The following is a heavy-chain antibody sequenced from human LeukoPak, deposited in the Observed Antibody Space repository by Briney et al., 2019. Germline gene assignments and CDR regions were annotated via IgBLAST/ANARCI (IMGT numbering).Heavy chain of an antibody. D-gene: IGHD4-11*01. CDR2: IRYDGSNK. J-gene: IGHJ6*03. V-gene: IGHV3-30*02. CDR1: VFTFSNYG. CDR3: AKADYSYYYYMDV. Sequence: GGSLRLSCAASVFTFSNYGMHWVRQGPGKGLEWVAFIRYDGSNKYYADSVKGRFTISRDNAKNTLYLQMNSLRAEDTAVYYCAKADYSYYYYMDVWGKGTTVTVSS.